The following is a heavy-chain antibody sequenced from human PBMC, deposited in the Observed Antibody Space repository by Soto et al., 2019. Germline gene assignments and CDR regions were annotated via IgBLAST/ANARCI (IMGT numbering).Heavy chain of an antibody. CDR1: GGSISSSSYY. J-gene: IGHJ6*03. CDR2: IYYSGST. CDR3: ARPPPTYYDFWSGYYLS. V-gene: IGHV4-39*01. D-gene: IGHD3-3*01. Sequence: QLQLQESGPGLVKPSETLSLTCTVSGGSISSSSYYWGWIRQPPGKGLEWIGSIYYSGSTYYNPSLKSRVTISVGTSKNQFSLKLSSVTAADTAVYYCARPPPTYYDFWSGYYLSWXKGTKVTV.